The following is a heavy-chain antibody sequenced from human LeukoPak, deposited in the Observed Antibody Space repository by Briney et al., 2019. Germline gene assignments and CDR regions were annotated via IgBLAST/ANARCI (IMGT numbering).Heavy chain of an antibody. CDR3: ARLDRYDFWSGYLFDY. V-gene: IGHV4-39*01. CDR1: GGSISSYY. D-gene: IGHD3-3*01. J-gene: IGHJ4*02. CDR2: IYYSGST. Sequence: SETLSLTCTVSGGSISSYYWGWIRQPPGKGLEWIGSIYYSGSTYYNPSLKSRVTISVDTSKNQFSLKLSSVTAADTAVYYCARLDRYDFWSGYLFDYWGQGTLVTVSS.